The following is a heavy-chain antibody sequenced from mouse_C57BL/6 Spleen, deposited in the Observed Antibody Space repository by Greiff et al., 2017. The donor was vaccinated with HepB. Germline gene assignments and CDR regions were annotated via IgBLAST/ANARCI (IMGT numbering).Heavy chain of an antibody. CDR2: IYPGGGYT. CDR1: GYTFTNYW. J-gene: IGHJ4*01. V-gene: IGHV1-63*01. CDR3: ARRGNVDVGYAMDY. Sequence: QVQLQQSGAELVRPGTSVKMSCKASGYTFTNYWIGWAKQRPGHGLEWIGDIYPGGGYTNYNEKFKGKATLTADKSSSTAYMQFSSLTSEDSAIYYCARRGNVDVGYAMDYWGQGTSVTVSS.